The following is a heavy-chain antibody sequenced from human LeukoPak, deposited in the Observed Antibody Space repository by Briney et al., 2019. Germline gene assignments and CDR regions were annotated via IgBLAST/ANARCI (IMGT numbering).Heavy chain of an antibody. CDR2: VNWNGRSI. V-gene: IGHV3-20*04. J-gene: IGHJ3*02. Sequence: TGGSLRLSCAASRVTFDEYGMSWVRQTAGKGLEWVSGVNWNGRSIGYADSVKGRFTISRDNAKNSLYLQMNILRAEDTAVYYCARGYRYYYDSSGYYYADQAAHDAFDIWGQGTMVTVSS. CDR1: RVTFDEYG. CDR3: ARGYRYYYDSSGYYYADQAAHDAFDI. D-gene: IGHD3-22*01.